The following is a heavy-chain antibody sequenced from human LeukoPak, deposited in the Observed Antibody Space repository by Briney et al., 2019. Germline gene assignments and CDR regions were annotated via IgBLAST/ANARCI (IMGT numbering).Heavy chain of an antibody. J-gene: IGHJ6*03. V-gene: IGHV4-59*01. D-gene: IGHD4-11*01. CDR2: IYYSGST. CDR3: ARASYSNYRNYYYYMDV. Sequence: TPSETLSLTCTVSGGSISSYYWSWIRQPPGKGPEWIGYIYYSGSTNYNPSLKSRVTISVDTSKNQFSLKLSSVTAADTAVYYCARASYSNYRNYYYYMDVWGKGTTVTVSS. CDR1: GGSISSYY.